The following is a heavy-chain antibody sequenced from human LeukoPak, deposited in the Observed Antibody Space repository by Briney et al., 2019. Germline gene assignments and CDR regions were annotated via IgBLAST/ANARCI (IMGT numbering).Heavy chain of an antibody. CDR2: IYTSGST. D-gene: IGHD4-17*01. Sequence: SETLSLTCTASGGSISSYYRNWIRQPAGKGLEWIGRIYTSGSTNYNPSLKSRVTMSLDTSKNQFPLKLSSVTAADTAVYYCARTTVTVSHFDYWGQGTLVTVSS. CDR3: ARTTVTVSHFDY. J-gene: IGHJ4*02. V-gene: IGHV4-4*07. CDR1: GGSISSYY.